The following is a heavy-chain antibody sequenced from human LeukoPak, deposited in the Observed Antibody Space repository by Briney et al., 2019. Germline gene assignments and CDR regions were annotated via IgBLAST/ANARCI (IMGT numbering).Heavy chain of an antibody. D-gene: IGHD6-19*01. CDR3: AKDSPPGYSSGWYWFVP. CDR1: VFPLSSYA. CDR2: IRGSGGST. Sequence: GGSLRLSCAASVFPLSSYATSWVPQAPGKGLEWVSAIRGSGGSTYYADSVKGRFTISRDNSKNTLYLQMNSLRAEDTAVYYCAKDSPPGYSSGWYWFVPWGERTLVTVSS. V-gene: IGHV3-23*01. J-gene: IGHJ5*02.